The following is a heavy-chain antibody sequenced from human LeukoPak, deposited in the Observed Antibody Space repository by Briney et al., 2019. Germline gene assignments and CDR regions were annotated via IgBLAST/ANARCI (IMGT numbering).Heavy chain of an antibody. V-gene: IGHV3-7*01. CDR1: GFTFSSYW. D-gene: IGHD3-16*02. Sequence: GGSLRLSCAASGFTFSSYWMSWVRQAPGKGLEWVANIKQDGSEKYYVDSVKGRFTISRDNAKNSLYLQMNSLRAEDTAVYYCARYTFGRVIVIDYWGQGTLVTVSS. CDR2: IKQDGSEK. J-gene: IGHJ4*02. CDR3: ARYTFGRVIVIDY.